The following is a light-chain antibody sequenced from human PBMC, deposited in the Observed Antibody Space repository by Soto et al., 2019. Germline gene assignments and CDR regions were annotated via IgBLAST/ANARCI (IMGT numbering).Light chain of an antibody. J-gene: IGLJ2*01. Sequence: QSALTQPASVSGSPGQSITISCTGTSSDVGGYNYVSWYQQHPGKAPKLMIFDVSNRPSEVSNRFSGSRSGNTASLTISGLQAEDEADYYCSSYTSSSTVVFGGGTQRTVL. CDR1: SSDVGGYNY. CDR2: DVS. V-gene: IGLV2-14*01. CDR3: SSYTSSSTVV.